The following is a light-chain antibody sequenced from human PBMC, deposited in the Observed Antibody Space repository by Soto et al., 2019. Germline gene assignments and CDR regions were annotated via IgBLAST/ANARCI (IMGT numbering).Light chain of an antibody. CDR1: QSVSSY. J-gene: IGKJ4*01. CDR2: DAS. Sequence: EIVLTQSPATLSLSPGERATLSCRASQSVSSYLAWYQQKPGQAPRLLIYDASNRATGIPARFSGSGSGTDFTLTISSLEPEDFAVYYCQHRSSWPLTFGGGTQVEIK. CDR3: QHRSSWPLT. V-gene: IGKV3-11*01.